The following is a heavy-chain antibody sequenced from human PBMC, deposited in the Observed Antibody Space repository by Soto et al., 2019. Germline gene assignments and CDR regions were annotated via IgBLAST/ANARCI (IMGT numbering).Heavy chain of an antibody. Sequence: GASVKVSCKASHYTFTSYGVSWVRQAPGQGLEWMGWISSQNGNTVYAQNFQGRVTLTTDTSTSTAFMELRNLQSDDTALYYCARDRHYYTSARVDYWGQGTLVTVSS. V-gene: IGHV1-18*01. J-gene: IGHJ4*02. CDR3: ARDRHYYTSARVDY. D-gene: IGHD3-10*01. CDR2: ISSQNGNT. CDR1: HYTFTSYG.